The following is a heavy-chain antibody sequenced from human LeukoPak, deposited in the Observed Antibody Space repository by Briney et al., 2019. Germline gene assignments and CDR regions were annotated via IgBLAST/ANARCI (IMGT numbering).Heavy chain of an antibody. Sequence: GGSLRLSCAASGFTFSSYSMNWVRQAPGKGLEWVSSISSSSSYIYYADSVKGRSTISRDNAKNSLYMQMNSLRAEDTAVYYCARDRAPMYYYDSSGYYSPGYWGQGTLVTVSS. CDR3: ARDRAPMYYYDSSGYYSPGY. D-gene: IGHD3-22*01. CDR1: GFTFSSYS. CDR2: ISSSSSYI. V-gene: IGHV3-21*01. J-gene: IGHJ4*02.